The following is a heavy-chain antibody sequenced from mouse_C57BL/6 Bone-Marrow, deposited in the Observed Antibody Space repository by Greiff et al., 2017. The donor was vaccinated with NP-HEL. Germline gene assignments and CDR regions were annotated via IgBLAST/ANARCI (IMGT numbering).Heavy chain of an antibody. V-gene: IGHV1-47*01. Sequence: VQLQQSGAELVKPGASVKMSCKASGYTFTTYPIEWMKQNHGKSLEWIGNFHPYNDDTKYNEKFKGKATLTVAKSSSTVYLELSRLTSDDSAVYYCARRNYDYDEYFDVWGTGTTVTVSS. CDR3: ARRNYDYDEYFDV. D-gene: IGHD2-4*01. CDR2: FHPYNDDT. CDR1: GYTFTTYP. J-gene: IGHJ1*03.